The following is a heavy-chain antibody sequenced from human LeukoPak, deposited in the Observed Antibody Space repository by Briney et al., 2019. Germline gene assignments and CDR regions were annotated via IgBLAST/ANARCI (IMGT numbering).Heavy chain of an antibody. V-gene: IGHV1-24*01. CDR2: FDPEDGET. Sequence: GASVKVSCKVSGYTLTELSMHWVRQAPGKGLEWMGGFDPEDGETIYAQKFQGRVTITADKSTSTAYMELSSLRSEDTAVYYCARDGDYDSSGYSYYFDYWGQGTLVTVSS. CDR3: ARDGDYDSSGYSYYFDY. J-gene: IGHJ4*02. D-gene: IGHD3-22*01. CDR1: GYTLTELS.